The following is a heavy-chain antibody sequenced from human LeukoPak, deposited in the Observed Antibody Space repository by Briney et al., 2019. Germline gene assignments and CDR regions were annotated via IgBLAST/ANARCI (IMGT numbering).Heavy chain of an antibody. CDR1: GFTFSSYA. CDR2: ISFTGANS. Sequence: GGSLRLSCVASGFTFSSYAMNWVRQAPGKGLEWVSAISFTGANSYYADSVKGRFTISRDNSKNTVYLQMEGLRAEDTATYYGAKNWEHRKDWFDLWGQGTLVTVSS. J-gene: IGHJ5*02. V-gene: IGHV3-23*01. CDR3: AKNWEHRKDWFDL. D-gene: IGHD1/OR15-1a*01.